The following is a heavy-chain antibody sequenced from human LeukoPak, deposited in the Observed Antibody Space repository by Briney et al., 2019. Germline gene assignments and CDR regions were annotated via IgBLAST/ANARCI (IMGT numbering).Heavy chain of an antibody. Sequence: GGSLRLSCAASGFNFEDFAMHWVRQAPGKGLEWVSLVSWDGGDTYYADSVKGRFTISRDNSENSLYLQMNSLRDEDTALYYCAKAQNPLYYDYRQPLDYWGQGTLVTVSS. CDR1: GFNFEDFA. D-gene: IGHD3-22*01. V-gene: IGHV3-43D*03. CDR2: VSWDGGDT. CDR3: AKAQNPLYYDYRQPLDY. J-gene: IGHJ4*02.